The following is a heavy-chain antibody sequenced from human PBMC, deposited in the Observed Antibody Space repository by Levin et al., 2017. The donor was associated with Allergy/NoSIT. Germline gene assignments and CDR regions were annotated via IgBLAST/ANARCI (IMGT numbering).Heavy chain of an antibody. D-gene: IGHD2-2*01. CDR2: IYYSGST. Sequence: PSETLSLTCTVSGGSISSGGYYWSWIRQHPGTGLEWIGYIYYSGSTYYNPSLKSRVTISVDTSKNQFSLKLSSVTAADTAVYYCARAIGYCSSTSCSSGPYSWGKGTTVTVSS. J-gene: IGHJ6*04. CDR1: GGSISSGGYY. CDR3: ARAIGYCSSTSCSSGPYS. V-gene: IGHV4-31*03.